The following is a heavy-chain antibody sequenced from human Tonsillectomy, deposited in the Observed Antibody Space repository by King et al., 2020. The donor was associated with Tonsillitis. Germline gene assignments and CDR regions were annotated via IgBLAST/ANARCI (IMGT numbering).Heavy chain of an antibody. CDR1: GFTLSDYY. CDR3: ARGSITMVRGALGRFDP. D-gene: IGHD3-10*01. J-gene: IGHJ5*02. V-gene: IGHV3-11*06. Sequence: VQLVESGGGLVKPGGSLRLSCEASGFTLSDYYMSWIRQAPGKGLEWVSYISSISSYTNYADYVKGRFTISRDNAKNSLYLQMNSLRAEDTAVYYCARGSITMVRGALGRFDPWGQGTLVTVSS. CDR2: ISSISSYT.